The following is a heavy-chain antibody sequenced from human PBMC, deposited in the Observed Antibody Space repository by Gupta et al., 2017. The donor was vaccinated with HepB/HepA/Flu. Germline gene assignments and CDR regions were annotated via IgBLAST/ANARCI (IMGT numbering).Heavy chain of an antibody. D-gene: IGHD1-1*01. V-gene: IGHV3-7*03. Sequence: EVQVVQSGGGLVQPGESLRLSCVVSGVSFTSAWMSWVRQAPGMGLVWVANMNVDGSERYYADSVQGRFTISRDNAKNSLYLHMDSLSEEDTAVYYCTRNERWGQGTLVTVSS. J-gene: IGHJ4*02. CDR2: MNVDGSER. CDR3: TRNER. CDR1: GVSFTSAW.